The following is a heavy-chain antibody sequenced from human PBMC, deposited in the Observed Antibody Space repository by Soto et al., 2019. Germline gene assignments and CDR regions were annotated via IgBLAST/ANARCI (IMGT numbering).Heavy chain of an antibody. Sequence: GGSLRLSCAASGFTFSSYGINWVRQAPGKGLEWISYISRNGDTTYYAESVKGRFTISRDNAKDSLHLQMNSLRADDTAVYYCARGTGARSPVPHWFDPWGQGTLVTVSS. D-gene: IGHD6-6*01. V-gene: IGHV3-48*03. J-gene: IGHJ5*02. CDR1: GFTFSSYG. CDR2: ISRNGDTT. CDR3: ARGTGARSPVPHWFDP.